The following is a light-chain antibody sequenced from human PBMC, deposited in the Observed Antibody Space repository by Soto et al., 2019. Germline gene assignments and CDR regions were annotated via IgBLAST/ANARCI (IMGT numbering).Light chain of an antibody. V-gene: IGLV2-14*03. CDR1: SSDVGGYNY. CDR3: NSYTSSSTLV. CDR2: AVS. J-gene: IGLJ1*01. Sequence: SALTQPASVSGSPGQSITISCTGTSSDVGGYNYVSWYQHHPGKAPKLMIYAVSERPSGVSNRFSGSKSGNTASLTISGLQAEDEADYYCNSYTSSSTLVFGTGTKVTVL.